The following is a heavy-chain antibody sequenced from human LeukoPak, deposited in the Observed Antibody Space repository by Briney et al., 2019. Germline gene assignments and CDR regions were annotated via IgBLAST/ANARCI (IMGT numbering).Heavy chain of an antibody. CDR3: ARGGSRGFLSSPLDY. CDR2: ISSSGSTI. V-gene: IGHV3-11*01. J-gene: IGHJ4*02. D-gene: IGHD3-3*01. Sequence: GGSVRLSCAASGCTFSYYYMSWIRQAPGKGLEWVSYISSSGSTIYYADSVKGRFTISRDNAKNSLYLQMNSLRAEDTAVYYCARGGSRGFLSSPLDYWGQGTLATVSS. CDR1: GCTFSYYY.